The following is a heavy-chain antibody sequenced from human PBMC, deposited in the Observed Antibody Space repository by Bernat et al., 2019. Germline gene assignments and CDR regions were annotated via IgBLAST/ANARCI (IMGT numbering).Heavy chain of an antibody. Sequence: QLQLQESGPGLVKPSETLSLICTVSGGSISSSSYYWGWIRQPPGKGLEWIGSIYYSGSTYYNPSLKSRVTISVDTSKNQFSLKLSSVTAADTAVYYCARIVTDWFDPWGQGTLVTVSS. CDR3: ARIVTDWFDP. D-gene: IGHD3-22*01. CDR1: GGSISSSSYY. J-gene: IGHJ5*02. CDR2: IYYSGST. V-gene: IGHV4-39*01.